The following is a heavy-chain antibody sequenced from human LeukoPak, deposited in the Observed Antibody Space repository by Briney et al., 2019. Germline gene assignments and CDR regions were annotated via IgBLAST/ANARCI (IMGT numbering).Heavy chain of an antibody. CDR3: AGSLGYCTSNSCYPKY. CDR2: INPSDGST. CDR1: GYTFTSYY. V-gene: IGHV1-46*01. D-gene: IGHD2-2*01. J-gene: IGHJ4*02. Sequence: ASVKVSCKASGYTFTSYYIHWVRQAPGQGLEWMGIINPSDGSTTYAQKFQGRVTMSRDTSTSTVYMELSSLRSEDTAVYYCAGSLGYCTSNSCYPKYWGQGTLVTVSS.